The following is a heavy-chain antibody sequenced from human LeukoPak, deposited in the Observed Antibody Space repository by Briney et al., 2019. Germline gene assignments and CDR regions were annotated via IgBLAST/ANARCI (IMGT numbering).Heavy chain of an antibody. D-gene: IGHD3-22*01. V-gene: IGHV3-74*01. Sequence: PGGSLRLSCAASGFTFRSYWMQWVRQVPGRGLVWVSRISSDGSTTNYADSVKGRFTISRDNAKNTLYLQMNSLRAEDTAVYYCARDDSSGYRCDNWGQGTLVTVSS. J-gene: IGHJ4*02. CDR1: GFTFRSYW. CDR2: ISSDGSTT. CDR3: ARDDSSGYRCDN.